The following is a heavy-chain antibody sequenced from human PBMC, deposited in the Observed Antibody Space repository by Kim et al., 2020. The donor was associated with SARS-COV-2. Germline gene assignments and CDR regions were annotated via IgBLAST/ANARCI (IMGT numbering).Heavy chain of an antibody. CDR3: ARHYDFWSGYYYGMDV. D-gene: IGHD3-3*01. CDR1: GGSISSYY. J-gene: IGHJ6*02. CDR2: IYYSGST. Sequence: SETLSLTCTVSGGSISSYYWSWIRQPPGKGLEWIGYIYYSGSTNYNPSLKSRVTISVDTSKNQFSLKLSSVTAADTAVYYCARHYDFWSGYYYGMDVWGQGTTVTVSS. V-gene: IGHV4-59*13.